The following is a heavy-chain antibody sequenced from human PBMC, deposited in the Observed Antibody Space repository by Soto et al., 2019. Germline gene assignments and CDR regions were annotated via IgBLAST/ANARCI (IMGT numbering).Heavy chain of an antibody. Sequence: GGSLRLSCAVSGFNFDNSYMSWVRQAPGKGLEWVSILYSGGHPYYTESVRGRFTISRDISKNTLDLQMNRLTADDKAVYYCSKNNVAPAFVGFEYWGQGTLVTVSS. CDR3: SKNNVAPAFVGFEY. CDR1: GFNFDNSY. CDR2: LYSGGHP. J-gene: IGHJ4*02. V-gene: IGHV3-53*01. D-gene: IGHD2-2*01.